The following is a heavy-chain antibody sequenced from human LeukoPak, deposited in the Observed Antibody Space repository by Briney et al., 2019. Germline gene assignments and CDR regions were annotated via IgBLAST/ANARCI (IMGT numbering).Heavy chain of an antibody. D-gene: IGHD3-10*01. Sequence: TTVKISCKVSGYTFTDYYMRWVQQAPGKGLEWMGLVDPEDGETIYAEKFQGRVTITADTSTGTAYMELSSLRSEDTPVYYCATGSGLYGALEVWGQGTLVTVSS. CDR3: ATGSGLYGALEV. J-gene: IGHJ4*02. CDR2: VDPEDGET. CDR1: GYTFTDYY. V-gene: IGHV1-69-2*01.